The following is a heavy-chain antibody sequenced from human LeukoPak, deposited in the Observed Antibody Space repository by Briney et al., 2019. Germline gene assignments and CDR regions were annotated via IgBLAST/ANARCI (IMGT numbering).Heavy chain of an antibody. CDR3: ARHIVVVTATDAFDI. Sequence: PSETLSLTCTVSGGSISSYYWSWIRQPPGKGLEWIGYIYYSGSTNYNPSLKSRVTISVDTSENQFSLKLSSVTAADTAVYYCARHIVVVTATDAFDIWGQGAMVPSLQ. V-gene: IGHV4-59*08. CDR1: GGSISSYY. D-gene: IGHD2-21*02. CDR2: IYYSGST. J-gene: IGHJ3*02.